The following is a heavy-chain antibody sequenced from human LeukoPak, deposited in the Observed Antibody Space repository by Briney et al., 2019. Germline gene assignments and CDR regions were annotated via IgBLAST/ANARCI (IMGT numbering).Heavy chain of an antibody. CDR3: ARGGSCGKDWFDP. CDR2: ITPSGGST. Sequence: ASVKVSCKASGNTFTSYYMHWVRQAPGQGLEWMGIITPSGGSTSYAQKFRGRVTMTTDTSTSTVYMELSSLRSEDTAVYYCARGGSCGKDWFDPWGQGTLVTVSS. D-gene: IGHD1-1*01. J-gene: IGHJ5*02. CDR1: GNTFTSYY. V-gene: IGHV1-46*01.